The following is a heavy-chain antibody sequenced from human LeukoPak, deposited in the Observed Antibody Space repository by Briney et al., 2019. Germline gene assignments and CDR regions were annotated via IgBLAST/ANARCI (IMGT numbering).Heavy chain of an antibody. CDR2: IYYTGTT. CDR1: GGSISNYY. CDR3: ARGYDIDV. Sequence: SETLSLTCAVSGGSISNYYWSWIRQPPGKALEWIGYIYYTGTTKYNPSLKSRATISLDTSKNQFSLRLTSVTAADTALFFCARGYDIDVWGQGTTVTVSS. J-gene: IGHJ6*02. V-gene: IGHV4-59*01.